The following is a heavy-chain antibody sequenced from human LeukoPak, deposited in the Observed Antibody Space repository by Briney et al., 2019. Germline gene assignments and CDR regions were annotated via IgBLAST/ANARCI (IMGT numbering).Heavy chain of an antibody. J-gene: IGHJ3*02. CDR2: INPSGGST. D-gene: IGHD3-22*01. CDR3: ARAGYYDSSGYPDAFDI. Sequence: GASVKVSCKASGYTFTGDYMHWVRQAPGQGLEWMGIINPSGGSTSYAQKFQGRVTMTRDMSTSTVYMELSSLRSEDTAVYYCARAGYYDSSGYPDAFDIWGQGTMVTVSS. V-gene: IGHV1-46*01. CDR1: GYTFTGDY.